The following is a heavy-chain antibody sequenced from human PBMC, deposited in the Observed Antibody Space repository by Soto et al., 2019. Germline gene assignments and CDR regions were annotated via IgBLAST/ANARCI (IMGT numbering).Heavy chain of an antibody. J-gene: IGHJ4*02. D-gene: IGHD1-26*01. CDR1: GGSFSGYY. CDR2: INHSGST. Sequence: NPSESLSLTCAVYGGSFSGYYWSWIRQPPGKGLEWIGEINHSGSTNYNPSLKRRVTISVDTSKNQFSLKLSSVTAADTAVYYCARGRRKGWELLRSPPTLFDYWGQGTLVIVSS. V-gene: IGHV4-34*01. CDR3: ARGRRKGWELLRSPPTLFDY.